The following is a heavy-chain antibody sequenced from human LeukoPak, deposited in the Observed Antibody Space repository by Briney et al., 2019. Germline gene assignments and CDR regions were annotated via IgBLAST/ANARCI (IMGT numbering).Heavy chain of an antibody. D-gene: IGHD3-22*01. Sequence: PGGPLRLSCAASGFTFSSYGMHWVRQAPGKGLEWVSVISYDGSNQYYADSVKGRFTISRDNSKNTLYLQMNSLRAEDTAVYYCAKEYYDSSGYSYGIDYWGEGTLVSVST. J-gene: IGHJ4*02. CDR1: GFTFSSYG. CDR3: AKEYYDSSGYSYGIDY. V-gene: IGHV3-30*18. CDR2: ISYDGSNQ.